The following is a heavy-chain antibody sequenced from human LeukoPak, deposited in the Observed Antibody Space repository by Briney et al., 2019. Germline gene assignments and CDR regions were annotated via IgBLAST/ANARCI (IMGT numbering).Heavy chain of an antibody. D-gene: IGHD3-10*01. CDR3: ARDLYSGNYYNGGGGYFDY. Sequence: ASVKVSCKASGYTFTSYGISWVRQAPGQGLEWIGWISAHNGNTNYAQKFQGRVTITADESTSTAYMELSSPRSEDTAVYYCARDLYSGNYYNGGGGYFDYWGQGTLVTVSS. CDR2: ISAHNGNT. J-gene: IGHJ4*02. V-gene: IGHV1-18*01. CDR1: GYTFTSYG.